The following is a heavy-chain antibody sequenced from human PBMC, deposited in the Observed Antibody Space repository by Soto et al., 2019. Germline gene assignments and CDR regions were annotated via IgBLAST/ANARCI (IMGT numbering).Heavy chain of an antibody. V-gene: IGHV1-18*01. J-gene: IGHJ4*02. CDR2: ISAYNGNT. Sequence: GASVKVSCKASGYTFTSYGISWVRQAPGQGLEWMGWISAYNGNTNYAQKLQGRVTMTTDTSTSTAYMVLRSLRSDDTAVYYCAKGTGYYDILTGPFDYWGQGTLVTVSS. CDR3: AKGTGYYDILTGPFDY. D-gene: IGHD3-9*01. CDR1: GYTFTSYG.